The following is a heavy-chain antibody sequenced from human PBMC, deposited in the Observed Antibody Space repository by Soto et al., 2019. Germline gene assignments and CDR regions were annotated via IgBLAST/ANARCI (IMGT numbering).Heavy chain of an antibody. Sequence: GGSLRLSCAASGFTFSDYYMSWIRQAPGKGLEWVSYISSSSSYTNYADSVKGRFTISRDNAKNSLYLQMNSLRAEDTAVYYCARLRQQLGGKVYFDYWGQGTLVTVSS. CDR1: GFTFSDYY. V-gene: IGHV3-11*06. D-gene: IGHD6-13*01. J-gene: IGHJ4*02. CDR2: ISSSSSYT. CDR3: ARLRQQLGGKVYFDY.